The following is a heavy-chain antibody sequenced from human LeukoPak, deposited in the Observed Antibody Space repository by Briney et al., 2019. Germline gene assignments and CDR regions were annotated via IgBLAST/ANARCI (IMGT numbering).Heavy chain of an antibody. CDR1: GDTFSSYA. V-gene: IGHV1-69*04. D-gene: IGHD6-13*01. CDR2: IIPILGVV. CDR3: AFSSSNRRYYYYAMDV. J-gene: IGHJ6*01. Sequence: GASVKVSCKASGDTFSSYAITWVRQAPGQGLEWMGRIIPILGVVNYAQKFQGRVTITADKSTSTADMELSSLRSEDTAVYYCAFSSSNRRYYYYAMDVWGKGTTVTVSS.